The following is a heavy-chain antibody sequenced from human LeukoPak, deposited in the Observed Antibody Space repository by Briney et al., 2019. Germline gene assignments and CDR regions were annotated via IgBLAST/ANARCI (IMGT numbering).Heavy chain of an antibody. CDR1: GFTFSSYA. CDR3: AKGDCSGGSCCANFDY. D-gene: IGHD2-15*01. Sequence: GGSLRDSCAASGFTFSSYAMSWVRQAPGKGLEWVSAISGRIGRTYYADSVKGRLTISRDNSKNTLYLQMNSLRAEDTAVYYCAKGDCSGGSCCANFDYWGQGTLVTVSS. CDR2: ISGRIGRT. J-gene: IGHJ4*02. V-gene: IGHV3-23*01.